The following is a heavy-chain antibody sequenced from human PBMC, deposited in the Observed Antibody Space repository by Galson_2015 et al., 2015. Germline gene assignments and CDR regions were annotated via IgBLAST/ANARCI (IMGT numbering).Heavy chain of an antibody. CDR3: AKAGVSAAGASSYYMDV. Sequence: SLRLSCAASGFTFSNYGMSWVRQAPGKGLEWVSGISYSGVTTYHADFVKGRFTISRDNSKNTLYLQMNSLRGEDTALYYCAKAGVSAAGASSYYMDVWGKGTTVTVSS. D-gene: IGHD6-13*01. J-gene: IGHJ6*03. CDR2: ISYSGVTT. V-gene: IGHV3-23*01. CDR1: GFTFSNYG.